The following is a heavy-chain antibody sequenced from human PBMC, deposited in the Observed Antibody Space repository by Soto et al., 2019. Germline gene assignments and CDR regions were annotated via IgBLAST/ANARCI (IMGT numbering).Heavy chain of an antibody. V-gene: IGHV1-69*02. CDR1: GGTFSSYT. J-gene: IGHJ5*02. Sequence: QVQLVQSGAEVKKPGSSVKVSCKASGGTFSSYTISWVRQAPGQGLEWMGRIIPILGIANYAQKLQGRVTISADKYTSTAYMELSSLSAEDAALYYCARYAGVVVQAAMPSVSWFVTWVQGALVTVAS. D-gene: IGHD2-2*01. CDR2: IIPILGIA. CDR3: ARYAGVVVQAAMPSVSWFVT.